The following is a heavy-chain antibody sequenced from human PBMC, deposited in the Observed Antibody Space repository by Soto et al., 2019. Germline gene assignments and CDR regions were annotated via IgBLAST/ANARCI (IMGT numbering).Heavy chain of an antibody. CDR3: ARQIYDSDTGPNFQYYFDS. V-gene: IGHV5-10-1*01. D-gene: IGHD3-22*01. CDR1: GYSFSGYW. J-gene: IGHJ4*02. CDR2: IDPSDSQT. Sequence: PXESLNISCKGCGYSFSGYWITWVRQKPGKGLEWMGRIDPSDSQTYYSPSFRGHVTISATKSITTVFLQWSSLRASDTAMYYCARQIYDSDTGPNFQYYFDSWGQGTPATVSS.